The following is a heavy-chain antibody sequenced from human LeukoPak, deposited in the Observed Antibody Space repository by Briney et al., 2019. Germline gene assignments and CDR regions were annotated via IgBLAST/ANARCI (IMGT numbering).Heavy chain of an antibody. V-gene: IGHV3-23*01. D-gene: IGHD2-21*02. CDR1: GFTFRSNT. Sequence: GGSLRLSCAASGFTFRSNTMSWVRQAPGRGLEWVSVISGSGGSTYYADSVKGRFTISRDNSKNTLYLQMNSLRAEDTAVYYCAKRAQVTAISPYFDYWGQGTLVTVSS. J-gene: IGHJ4*02. CDR3: AKRAQVTAISPYFDY. CDR2: ISGSGGST.